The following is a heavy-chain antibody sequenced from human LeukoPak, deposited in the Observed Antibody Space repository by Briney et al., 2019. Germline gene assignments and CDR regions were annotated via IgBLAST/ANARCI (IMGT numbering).Heavy chain of an antibody. CDR2: IGGRDGST. V-gene: IGHV3-23*01. CDR3: AKGHYYGSGSLDY. Sequence: GGSLRLSCAASGFILYDHYIDWVRQAPGKGLEWVSAIGGRDGSTYYADSVKGRFTISRGNSKNTLYVQMNSLRAEDTAVYYCAKGHYYGSGSLDYWGQGTLVTVSS. CDR1: GFILYDHY. D-gene: IGHD3-10*01. J-gene: IGHJ4*02.